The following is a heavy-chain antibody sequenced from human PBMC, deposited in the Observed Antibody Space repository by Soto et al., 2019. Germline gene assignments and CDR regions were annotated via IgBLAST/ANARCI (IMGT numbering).Heavy chain of an antibody. Sequence: GGSLRLSCAASEFTFRSYWMSWVRQAPGKGLEWVANIKQDGSEKYYVDSVKGRFTISRDNAKNSLYLQMNSLRTEDTAVYYCARIRLSGTIVSRTNLYYYYYMDVWGKGTTVTVSS. J-gene: IGHJ6*03. V-gene: IGHV3-7*01. CDR2: IKQDGSEK. D-gene: IGHD1-7*01. CDR1: EFTFRSYW. CDR3: ARIRLSGTIVSRTNLYYYYYMDV.